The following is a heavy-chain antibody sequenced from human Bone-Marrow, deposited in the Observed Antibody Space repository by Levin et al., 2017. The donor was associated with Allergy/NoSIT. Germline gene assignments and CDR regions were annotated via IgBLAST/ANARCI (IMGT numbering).Heavy chain of an antibody. D-gene: IGHD7-27*01. V-gene: IGHV3-30-3*01. Sequence: LSLTCAASGFTFSSYAMHWVRQAPGKGLEWVAVISYDGSNKYYADSVKGRFTISRDNSKNTLYLQMNSLRAEDTAVYYCARDSGDAFFDYWGQGTLVTVSS. CDR2: ISYDGSNK. J-gene: IGHJ4*02. CDR3: ARDSGDAFFDY. CDR1: GFTFSSYA.